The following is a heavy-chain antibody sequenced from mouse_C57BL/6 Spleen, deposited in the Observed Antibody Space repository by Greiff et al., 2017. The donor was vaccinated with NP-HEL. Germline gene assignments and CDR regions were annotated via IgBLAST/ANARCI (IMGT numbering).Heavy chain of an antibody. V-gene: IGHV2-2*01. CDR3: ARIYYGNLYFDV. CDR1: GFSLTSYG. CDR2: IWSGGST. J-gene: IGHJ1*03. D-gene: IGHD2-1*01. Sequence: QVQLQQSGPGLVQPSQSLSITCTVSGFSLTSYGVHWVRQSPGKGLEWLGVIWSGGSTDYNAAFISRLSISKDNSKSQVFLKMNSLQAYDTAIYYCARIYYGNLYFDVWGTGTTVTVSS.